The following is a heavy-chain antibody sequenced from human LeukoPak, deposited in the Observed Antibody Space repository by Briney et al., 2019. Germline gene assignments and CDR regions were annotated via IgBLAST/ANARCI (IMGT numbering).Heavy chain of an antibody. D-gene: IGHD1-1*01. V-gene: IGHV4-34*01. CDR1: GGSFSGYY. J-gene: IGHJ6*02. Sequence: TSETLSLTCAVYGGSFSGYYWSWIRQSPGKGLEWIGEINHSGSTNYNPSLKSRVTISVDTSKNQFSLKLTSVTAADTAVYYCARSLGQGNEYGMDVWGQGTTVTVSS. CDR2: INHSGST. CDR3: ARSLGQGNEYGMDV.